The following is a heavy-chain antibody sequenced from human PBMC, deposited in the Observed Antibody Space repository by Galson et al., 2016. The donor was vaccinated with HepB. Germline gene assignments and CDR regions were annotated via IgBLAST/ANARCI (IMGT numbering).Heavy chain of an antibody. CDR2: ISTDGSST. Sequence: SLRLSCAASGFTFSSYWMHWVRQVPGKGLVWVSRISTDGSSTTYADSVKGRFTISRDNAKNTLYLQMNSLRAEDTAVYYCARPRSSRLPNGFDIWGQGTIVTVSA. V-gene: IGHV3-74*01. D-gene: IGHD3-16*01. J-gene: IGHJ3*02. CDR3: ARPRSSRLPNGFDI. CDR1: GFTFSSYW.